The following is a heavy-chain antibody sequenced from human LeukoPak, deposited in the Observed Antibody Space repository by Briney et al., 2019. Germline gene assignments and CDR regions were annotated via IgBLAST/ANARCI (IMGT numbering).Heavy chain of an antibody. J-gene: IGHJ6*02. CDR2: ISAYNGNT. D-gene: IGHD1-14*01. CDR3: ARVDENPSLDV. V-gene: IGHV1-18*01. CDR1: GYTFTSYG. Sequence: GASVKVSCKASGYTFTSYGISWVRQAPGQGLEWMGWISAYNGNTNYAQKLQGRVTMTRNTSISTAYMELSSLRSEDTAVYYCARVDENPSLDVWGQGTTVTVSS.